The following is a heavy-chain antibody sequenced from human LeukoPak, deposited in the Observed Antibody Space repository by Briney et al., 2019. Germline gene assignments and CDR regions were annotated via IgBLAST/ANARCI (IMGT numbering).Heavy chain of an antibody. CDR1: GYTFTSYA. CDR3: ARDGVDYGDYEGYFDY. Sequence: ASVKVSCKASGYTFTSYAMHWVRQAPGQRLEWMGWINAGNGNTKYSQKFQGRVTITRDTSASTAYMELSSLRSEDTAVYYCARDGVDYGDYEGYFDYWGLGTLVTVSS. J-gene: IGHJ4*02. D-gene: IGHD4-17*01. V-gene: IGHV1-3*01. CDR2: INAGNGNT.